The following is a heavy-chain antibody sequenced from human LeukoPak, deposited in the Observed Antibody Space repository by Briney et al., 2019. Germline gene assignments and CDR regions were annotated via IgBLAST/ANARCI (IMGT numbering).Heavy chain of an antibody. V-gene: IGHV3-30*18. Sequence: PGGSLRLSCAASGFTFSSYGMHWVRQAPGKGLEWVAVISHEGSNQYYADSVKGRFTISRDNSKNTVFLQMNSLRAEDTAVYFCAKELSSGLPENWGQGTLVTVSS. D-gene: IGHD6-19*01. CDR1: GFTFSSYG. CDR2: ISHEGSNQ. CDR3: AKELSSGLPEN. J-gene: IGHJ4*02.